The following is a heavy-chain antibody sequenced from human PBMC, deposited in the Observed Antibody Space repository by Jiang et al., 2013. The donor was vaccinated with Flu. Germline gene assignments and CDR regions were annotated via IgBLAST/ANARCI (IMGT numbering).Heavy chain of an antibody. J-gene: IGHJ6*02. CDR2: ISSSSSYI. CDR3: ARDYGGYVGYYYYGMDV. D-gene: IGHD5-12*01. Sequence: WVSSISSSSSYIYYADSVKGRFTISRDNAKNSLYLQMNSLRAEDTAVYYCARDYGGYVGYYYYGMDVWGQGTTVTVSS. V-gene: IGHV3-21*01.